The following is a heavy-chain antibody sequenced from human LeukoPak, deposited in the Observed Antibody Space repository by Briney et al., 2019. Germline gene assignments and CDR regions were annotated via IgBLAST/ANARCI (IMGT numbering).Heavy chain of an antibody. CDR1: GFTFSSYW. D-gene: IGHD3-22*01. Sequence: GGSLRLSCAASGFTFSSYWMSWVRQAPGKGLEWVANIKQDGSEKYYVESVKGRFTISRDNAKNSLYLQMNSLRAEDTAVYYCARGRRYYESSGRDAFDIRGQGTMVTVSS. J-gene: IGHJ3*02. V-gene: IGHV3-7*01. CDR3: ARGRRYYESSGRDAFDI. CDR2: IKQDGSEK.